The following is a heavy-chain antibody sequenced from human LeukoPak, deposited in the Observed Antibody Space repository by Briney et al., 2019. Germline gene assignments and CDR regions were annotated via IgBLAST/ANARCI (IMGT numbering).Heavy chain of an antibody. D-gene: IGHD2-2*01. V-gene: IGHV1-69*05. CDR3: ASSPRVVGRLDYYYYMDV. CDR2: IIPMFGSA. J-gene: IGHJ6*03. Sequence: SVKVSCKASGLSLSTYAISWVRQAPGQGLEWMGGIIPMFGSAHYAQKFQDRVTITTDESTTIAYMELSSRRSEDTAVYYCASSPRVVGRLDYYYYMDVWGKGTTVTVSS. CDR1: GLSLSTYA.